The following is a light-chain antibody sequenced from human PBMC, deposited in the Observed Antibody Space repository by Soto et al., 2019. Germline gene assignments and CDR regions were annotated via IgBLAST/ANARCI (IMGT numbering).Light chain of an antibody. CDR3: SSYTSSTTLSV. CDR1: SSDVGGYNY. J-gene: IGLJ1*01. CDR2: EVS. Sequence: QSALTQPASVSGSPGQSITISCTGTSSDVGGYNYVSWYQQPPGKAPKLMIYEVSNRPSGVSNRFSGSKSGNTASLTISGLQAEDEADYYCSSYTSSTTLSVFGTGTKLTVL. V-gene: IGLV2-14*01.